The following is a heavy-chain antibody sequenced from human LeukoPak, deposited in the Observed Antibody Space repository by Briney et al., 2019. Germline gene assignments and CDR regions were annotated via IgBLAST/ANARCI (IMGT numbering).Heavy chain of an antibody. Sequence: PGGSLRLSCAASGFTFSSYEMNWVRQAPGKGLEWVSSISSSSSYIYYADSVKGRFTISRDNAKNSVYLQMNSLRAEDTAVYYCARWYDYDSKGYNYYFDYWGQGTLVTVSS. J-gene: IGHJ4*02. V-gene: IGHV3-21*01. CDR3: ARWYDYDSKGYNYYFDY. CDR2: ISSSSSYI. D-gene: IGHD3-22*01. CDR1: GFTFSSYE.